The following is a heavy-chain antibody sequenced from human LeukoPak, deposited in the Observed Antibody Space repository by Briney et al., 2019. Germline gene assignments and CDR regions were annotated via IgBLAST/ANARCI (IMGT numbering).Heavy chain of an antibody. D-gene: IGHD6-13*01. Sequence: GVSLRLSCAASGFTFNSYRMSWVRQAPGKGLEWVAVISYDGSNKYYADSVKGRFTISRDNSKNTMYLQMNSLRAEDTAVYSCAKDSGSSWGDYWGQGTLVTVSS. CDR2: ISYDGSNK. J-gene: IGHJ4*02. CDR3: AKDSGSSWGDY. V-gene: IGHV3-30*18. CDR1: GFTFNSYR.